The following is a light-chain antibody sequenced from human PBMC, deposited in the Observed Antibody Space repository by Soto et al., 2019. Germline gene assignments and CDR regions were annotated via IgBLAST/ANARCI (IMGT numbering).Light chain of an antibody. CDR2: ESS. V-gene: IGKV3-11*01. Sequence: EIVLTQSPATPSLSPDERDALSCRASQSVGSHLAWYQQRPGQAPRLLIYESSSRVSGFPVRFSGSGSGTEFTLTISSLESEDFAVYYCQQRSNWALTFGGGTKV. J-gene: IGKJ4*01. CDR1: QSVGSH. CDR3: QQRSNWALT.